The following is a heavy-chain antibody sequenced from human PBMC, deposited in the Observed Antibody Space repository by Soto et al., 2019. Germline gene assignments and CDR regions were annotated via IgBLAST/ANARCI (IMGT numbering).Heavy chain of an antibody. D-gene: IGHD2-21*02. J-gene: IGHJ4*02. CDR3: ARETKNDYYFDY. CDR2: ISYDGSNK. CDR1: GFTFSSYA. Sequence: QVQLVASGGGVVQPGRSLRLSCAASGFTFSSYAMHWVRQAPGKGLEWVAVISYDGSNKYYADSVKGRFTISRDNSKNTLYLQMNSLRAEDTAVYYCARETKNDYYFDYWGQGTLVTVSS. V-gene: IGHV3-30-3*01.